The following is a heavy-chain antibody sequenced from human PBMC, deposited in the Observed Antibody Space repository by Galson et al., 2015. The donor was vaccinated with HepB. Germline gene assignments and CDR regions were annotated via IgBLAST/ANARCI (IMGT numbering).Heavy chain of an antibody. J-gene: IGHJ4*02. CDR3: ASQLSAGWNYFFDY. CDR2: IYPGDSDT. D-gene: IGHD1-7*01. Sequence: QSGAEVKKPGDSLKISCKGSGYIFYNYWIGWVRQMPGKGLEWMGNIYPGDSDTRYSPSFQGHVTISADKSTSTAYLQWNSLKASDTAMYYCASQLSAGWNYFFDYWGQGTLVTVSS. CDR1: GYIFYNYW. V-gene: IGHV5-51*06.